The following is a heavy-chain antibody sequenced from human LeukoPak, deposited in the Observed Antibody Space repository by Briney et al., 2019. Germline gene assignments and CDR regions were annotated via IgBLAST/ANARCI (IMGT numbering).Heavy chain of an antibody. D-gene: IGHD2-2*01. Sequence: GSLRLSCAASGFTFSSYSMNWVRQPPGKGLEWIGSIYYSGTTYYNPSLKSRATISLNTSKNQFSLNLTSVPAADTAMYYCAGSTHYYYMDLWGKGTTVTVSS. J-gene: IGHJ6*03. V-gene: IGHV4-39*07. CDR2: IYYSGTT. CDR3: AGSTHYYYMDL. CDR1: GFTFSSYS.